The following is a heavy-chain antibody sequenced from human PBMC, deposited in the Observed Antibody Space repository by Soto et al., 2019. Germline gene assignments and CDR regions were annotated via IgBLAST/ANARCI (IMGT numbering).Heavy chain of an antibody. CDR2: IYPGDSDT. J-gene: IGHJ4*02. V-gene: IGHV5-51*01. Sequence: PGESLKISCKGSGYTFTSYWISWVRQMPGEGLEWMGAIYPGDSDTRYSPSFQGKVTISADKSITTAYLQWSSLKAADTAMYYCVRSGTSSGRFSDFWGQGTLVTVSS. D-gene: IGHD2-15*01. CDR3: VRSGTSSGRFSDF. CDR1: GYTFTSYW.